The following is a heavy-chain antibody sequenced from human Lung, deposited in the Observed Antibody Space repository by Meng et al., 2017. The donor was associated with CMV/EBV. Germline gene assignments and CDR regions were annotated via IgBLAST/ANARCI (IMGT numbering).Heavy chain of an antibody. J-gene: IGHJ4*02. D-gene: IGHD2-15*01. CDR2: MSPNSGST. CDR3: AGSWSKVEVDY. V-gene: IGHV1-2*02. CDR1: GYTFTGYY. Sequence: ASVKVSCKASGYTFTGYYLHWVRQAPGQGLEWMGWMSPNSGSTSYAQKFQGRVTMTRETSNSTAYMELRRLTSDDTAIYFCAGSWSKVEVDYWGQGTLVTVSS.